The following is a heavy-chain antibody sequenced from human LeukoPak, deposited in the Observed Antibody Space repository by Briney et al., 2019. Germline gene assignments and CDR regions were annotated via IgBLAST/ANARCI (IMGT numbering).Heavy chain of an antibody. J-gene: IGHJ5*02. CDR2: IYYSGST. CDR1: GGSINTPNYY. D-gene: IGHD2-2*01. CDR3: ARTTEDCSSTSCYQYWFDP. Sequence: SETLSLTCTVSGGSINTPNYYWSWIRQPPGKGLEWIGYIYYSGSTNYNPSLKSRVTISVDTSKNQFSLKLNSVTAADTAVYYCARTTEDCSSTSCYQYWFDPWGQGTLVTVSS. V-gene: IGHV4-61*01.